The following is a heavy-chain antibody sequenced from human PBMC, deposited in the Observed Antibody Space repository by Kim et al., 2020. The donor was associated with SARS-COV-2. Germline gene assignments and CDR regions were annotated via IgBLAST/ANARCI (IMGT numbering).Heavy chain of an antibody. CDR2: IYHSGST. J-gene: IGHJ6*02. CDR1: GGSISSSNW. CDR3: ARDGFLEWNTQYYYGMDV. D-gene: IGHD3-3*01. V-gene: IGHV4-4*02. Sequence: SETLSLTCAVPGGSISSSNWWSWVRQPPGKGLEWIGEIYHSGSTNYNPSLKSRVTISVDKSKNQFSLKLSSVTAADTAVYYCARDGFLEWNTQYYYGMDVWGQGTTVTVSS.